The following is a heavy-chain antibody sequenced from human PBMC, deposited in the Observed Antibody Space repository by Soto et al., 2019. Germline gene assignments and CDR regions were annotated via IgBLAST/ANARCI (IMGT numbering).Heavy chain of an antibody. V-gene: IGHV4-34*01. D-gene: IGHD3-10*01. CDR3: ARGRGQGSYYGSGSYYNWHYYYGMDV. CDR1: GGSFSGYY. Sequence: SETLSLTCAVYGGSFSGYYWSWIRQPPGKGLEWIGEINHSGSTNYNPSLKSRVTISVDTSKNQFSLKLSSVTAADTAVYYCARGRGQGSYYGSGSYYNWHYYYGMDVWGQGTTVTVSS. CDR2: INHSGST. J-gene: IGHJ6*02.